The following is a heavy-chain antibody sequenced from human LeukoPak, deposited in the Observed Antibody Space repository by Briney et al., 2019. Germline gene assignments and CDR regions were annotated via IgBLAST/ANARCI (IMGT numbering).Heavy chain of an antibody. Sequence: SETLSLTCTVSGGSISSYYWSWIRQPPGKGLEWIGYIYYSGSTNYNPSLKSRVTISVDTSKNQFSLKLSSVTAADTAVYYCARRLGGGDWFDPWGQGTLVTVSS. CDR2: IYYSGST. CDR1: GGSISSYY. V-gene: IGHV4-59*08. CDR3: ARRLGGGDWFDP. J-gene: IGHJ5*02. D-gene: IGHD2-21*01.